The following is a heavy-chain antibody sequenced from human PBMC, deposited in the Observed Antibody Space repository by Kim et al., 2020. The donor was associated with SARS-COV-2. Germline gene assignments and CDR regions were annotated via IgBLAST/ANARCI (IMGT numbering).Heavy chain of an antibody. CDR2: ISGSGGST. CDR1: GFTFSSYA. CDR3: AKEATMIVVANDAFDI. V-gene: IGHV3-23*01. Sequence: GGSLRLSCAASGFTFSSYAMSWVRQAPGKGLEWVSAISGSGGSTYYADSVKGRFTISRDNSKNTLYLQMNSLRAEDTAVYYCAKEATMIVVANDAFDIWGQGTMVTVSS. J-gene: IGHJ3*02. D-gene: IGHD3-22*01.